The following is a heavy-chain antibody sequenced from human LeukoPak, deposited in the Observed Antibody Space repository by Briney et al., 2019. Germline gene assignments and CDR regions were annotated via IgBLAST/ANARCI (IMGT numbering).Heavy chain of an antibody. J-gene: IGHJ4*02. CDR1: GYTFTSYY. V-gene: IGHV1-46*01. CDR2: FNPSGGST. D-gene: IGHD3-22*01. CDR3: ARAATYYDSSQTFDY. Sequence: ASAKVSCKASGYTFTSYYIHWVRQAPGQGLEWMGIFNPSGGSTSYAQKFQGRVTMTRDTSTSTVYMELSSLRSEDTAVYYCARAATYYDSSQTFDYWGQGTLVTVSS.